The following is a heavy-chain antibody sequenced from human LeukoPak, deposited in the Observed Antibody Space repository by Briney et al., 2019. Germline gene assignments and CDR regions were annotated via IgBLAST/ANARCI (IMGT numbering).Heavy chain of an antibody. Sequence: GGSLRLSCAASGFTCSSYSMNWVRQAPGKGLEWVSSISSSSSYIYYADSVKGRFTISRDNAKNSLYLQMNSLRAEDTAVYYCARGLGFGELLGWGQGTLVTVSS. CDR2: ISSSSSYI. CDR1: GFTCSSYS. J-gene: IGHJ4*02. V-gene: IGHV3-21*01. CDR3: ARGLGFGELLG. D-gene: IGHD3-10*01.